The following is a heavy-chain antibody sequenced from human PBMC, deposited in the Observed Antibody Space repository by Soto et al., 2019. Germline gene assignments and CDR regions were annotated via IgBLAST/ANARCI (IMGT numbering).Heavy chain of an antibody. V-gene: IGHV2-26*01. CDR3: ARIRTSYGYSNLNWFDP. CDR2: IFSNDEK. CDR1: GFSLSDAKMG. D-gene: IGHD4-4*01. J-gene: IGHJ5*02. Sequence: QVTLKESGPVLVRPTETLTLTCTVSGFSLSDAKMGVGWIRQPPGRALEWLAHIFSNDEKSYTTSLKSRLTISKDTSKSQVVFNMTNMDPVDTATYYCARIRTSYGYSNLNWFDPWGQGTLVTVSS.